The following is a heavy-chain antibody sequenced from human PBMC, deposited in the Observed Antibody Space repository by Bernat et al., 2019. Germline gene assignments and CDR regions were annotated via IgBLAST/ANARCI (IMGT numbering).Heavy chain of an antibody. J-gene: IGHJ5*02. CDR3: ARMIRWSWVYWFDP. CDR2: IWYDGSNK. CDR1: GFTFSSYG. D-gene: IGHD4-23*01. V-gene: IGHV3-33*01. Sequence: QVQLVESGGGVVQPGRSLRLSCAASGFTFSSYGMHWVRQAPGKGLEWVAVIWYDGSNKYYADSVKGRFTISRDNSKNTLYLQMNSLRAEDTAVYYWARMIRWSWVYWFDPWGQGTLVTVSS.